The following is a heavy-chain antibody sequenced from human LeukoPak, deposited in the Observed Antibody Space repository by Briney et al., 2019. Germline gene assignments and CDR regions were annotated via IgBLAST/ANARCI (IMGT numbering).Heavy chain of an antibody. J-gene: IGHJ4*02. V-gene: IGHV3-53*01. Sequence: GGSLRLSCAASGFTFSSNYMSWVRQAPGKGLEWVSVIYSGGSTYYADSVKGRFTISRDNSKNTLNLQMNRLRAEDTAVYYCARGYSSGWYYFDYWGQGTPVTVSS. CDR3: ARGYSSGWYYFDY. CDR1: GFTFSSNY. D-gene: IGHD6-19*01. CDR2: IYSGGST.